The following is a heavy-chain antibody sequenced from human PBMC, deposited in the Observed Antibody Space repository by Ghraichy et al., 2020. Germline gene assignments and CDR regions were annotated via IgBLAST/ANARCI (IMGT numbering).Heavy chain of an antibody. CDR3: ATSPRLYYDGSDFLLKWTEL. Sequence: ASVKVSCKVSGHTLTEFPMHWVRQAPGKGLEWTGGRDSEDGEPMYAETLQGRLTMTEDTSTNTAYMELTSLRSDDTAVYYCATSPRLYYDGSDFLLKWTELWGQGTLVTVSS. CDR1: GHTLTEFP. CDR2: RDSEDGEP. D-gene: IGHD3-22*01. J-gene: IGHJ4*02. V-gene: IGHV1-24*01.